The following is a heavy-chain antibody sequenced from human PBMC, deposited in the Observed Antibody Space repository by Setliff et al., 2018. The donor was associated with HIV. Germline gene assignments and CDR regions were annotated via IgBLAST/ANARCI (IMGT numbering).Heavy chain of an antibody. D-gene: IGHD5-18*01. CDR3: ARDRTAMARFDY. V-gene: IGHV1-2*02. CDR1: GYAFTGYY. Sequence: GASVKVSCKASGYAFTGYYLHWVRQAPGQGLEWMGWINPSDGGAKYAHNFEGRVTMTRHTSTSTAYMELRSLRSDDTAVYYCARDRTAMARFDYWGQGTLVTVSS. J-gene: IGHJ4*02. CDR2: INPSDGGA.